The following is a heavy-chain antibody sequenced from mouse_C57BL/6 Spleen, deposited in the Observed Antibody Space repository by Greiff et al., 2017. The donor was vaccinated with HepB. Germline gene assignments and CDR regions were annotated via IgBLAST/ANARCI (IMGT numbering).Heavy chain of an antibody. CDR2: INPSSGYT. Sequence: QVQLKQSGAELARPGASVKMSCKASGYTFTSYTMHWVKQRPGQGLEWIGYINPSSGYTKYNQKFKDKATLTADKSSSTAYMQLSSLTSEDSAVYYCARYGYDALDYWGQGTTLTVSS. D-gene: IGHD2-2*01. CDR1: GYTFTSYT. V-gene: IGHV1-4*01. CDR3: ARYGYDALDY. J-gene: IGHJ2*01.